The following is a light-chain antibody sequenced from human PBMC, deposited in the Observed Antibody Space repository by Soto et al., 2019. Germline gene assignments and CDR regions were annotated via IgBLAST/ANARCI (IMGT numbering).Light chain of an antibody. Sequence: EIVLTQSPCTLSLSPGEGATLSCRASQSVSSSFLAWYQQKPGQAPRLLIYGASSRATGIPDRFSGSGSGTDFTLTISRLEPEDFAVYYCQQYGSSPWPFGQGTKVEI. CDR3: QQYGSSPWP. CDR2: GAS. J-gene: IGKJ1*01. V-gene: IGKV3-20*01. CDR1: QSVSSSF.